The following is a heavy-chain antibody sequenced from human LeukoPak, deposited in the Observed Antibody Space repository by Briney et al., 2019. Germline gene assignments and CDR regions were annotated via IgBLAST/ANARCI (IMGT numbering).Heavy chain of an antibody. V-gene: IGHV4-59*01. D-gene: IGHD3-10*01. CDR3: ARGAGSSDDYYYGLDV. CDR1: GGSISSYY. Sequence: SETLSLTCTVSGGSISSYYWSWTRQPPGKGLEWIGYIYYSGSTNYNPSLKSRVTISVETSKNQFSLKLSSVTAADTAVYYCARGAGSSDDYYYGLDVWGQGNTVTVSS. J-gene: IGHJ6*02. CDR2: IYYSGST.